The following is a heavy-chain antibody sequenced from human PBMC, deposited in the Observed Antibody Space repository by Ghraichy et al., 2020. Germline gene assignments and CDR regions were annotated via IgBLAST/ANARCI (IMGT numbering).Heavy chain of an antibody. V-gene: IGHV3-21*01. CDR3: ARDGSGYFDSSGYLQTDYFDY. D-gene: IGHD3-22*01. Sequence: GESLNISCAASGFTFSSYSMNWVRQAPGKGLEWVSSISSSGSYIYYADSVRGRFTISRDNAKNSLYLQMNSLRAEDTAVYYCARDGSGYFDSSGYLQTDYFDYWCPGTLVTVS. J-gene: IGHJ4*02. CDR2: ISSSGSYI. CDR1: GFTFSSYS.